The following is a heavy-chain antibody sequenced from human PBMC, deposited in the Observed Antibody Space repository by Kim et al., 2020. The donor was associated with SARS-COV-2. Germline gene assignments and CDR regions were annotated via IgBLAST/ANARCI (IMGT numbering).Heavy chain of an antibody. CDR2: ISGNDSSI. CDR3: AKDRLPVPGTSED. D-gene: IGHD6-19*01. V-gene: IGHV3-23*01. Sequence: GGSLRLSCAASGFTFSSYAMTWVRQAPGKGLEWVSGISGNDSSINYADSVKGRFAISRDNSKNTLYLQMNSLRAEDTAVYYCAKDRLPVPGTSEDWGQGTLVTVSS. CDR1: GFTFSSYA. J-gene: IGHJ4*02.